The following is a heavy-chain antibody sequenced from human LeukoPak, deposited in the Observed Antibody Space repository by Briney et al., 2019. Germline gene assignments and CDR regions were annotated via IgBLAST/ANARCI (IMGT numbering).Heavy chain of an antibody. D-gene: IGHD2-15*01. CDR3: ARDLEGYCSGGSCPPHYYYYGMDV. Sequence: ASVKVSCKASGYTFTGYYMHWVRQAPGQGLEWMGRINPNSGGTNYAQKFQGRVTTTRDTSISTAYMELSRLRSDDTAVYYCARDLEGYCSGGSCPPHYYYYGMDVWGQGTTVTVSS. CDR1: GYTFTGYY. V-gene: IGHV1-2*06. CDR2: INPNSGGT. J-gene: IGHJ6*02.